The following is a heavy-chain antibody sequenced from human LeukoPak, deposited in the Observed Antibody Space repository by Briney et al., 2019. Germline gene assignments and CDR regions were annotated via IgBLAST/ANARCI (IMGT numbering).Heavy chain of an antibody. D-gene: IGHD3-9*01. V-gene: IGHV1-2*02. J-gene: IGHJ4*02. CDR1: GYTFTGYY. CDR2: INPNSGGT. CDR3: ARDVAVYYDILTGPGL. Sequence: ASVKVSYKASGYTFTGYYMHWVRQAPGQGLEWMGWINPNSGGTNYAQKFQGRVTMTRDTSISTAYMELSRLRSDDTAVYYCARDVAVYYDILTGPGLWGQGTLVTVSS.